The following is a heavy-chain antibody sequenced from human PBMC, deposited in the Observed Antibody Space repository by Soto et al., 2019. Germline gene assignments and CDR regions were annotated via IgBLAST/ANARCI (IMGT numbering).Heavy chain of an antibody. Sequence: QVQLVQSGAEVKKPGASVKVSCKASGYTFTSYAMHWVRQAPGQRLEWMGWINAGNGNTKYSQKCQGRVTITRDTSGSTAYMELSSLRSEDTAVYYCARADGWNDSGSVDPWGQGTLVTVSS. V-gene: IGHV1-3*01. D-gene: IGHD1-1*01. CDR2: INAGNGNT. CDR1: GYTFTSYA. J-gene: IGHJ5*02. CDR3: ARADGWNDSGSVDP.